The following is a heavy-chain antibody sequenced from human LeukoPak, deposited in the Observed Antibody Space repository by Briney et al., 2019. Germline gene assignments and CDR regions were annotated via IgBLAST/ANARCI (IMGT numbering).Heavy chain of an antibody. Sequence: PGGSLRLSCAASGFTFSSYWMHWVRQAPGKGLVWVSRINSDGSSTSYADSVRGRFSISRDNAKNTLYLQMNSLRAEDTAVYYCARGFPYTVGAFDIWGQGTMVTVSS. J-gene: IGHJ3*02. CDR1: GFTFSSYW. V-gene: IGHV3-74*01. CDR2: INSDGSST. D-gene: IGHD1-26*01. CDR3: ARGFPYTVGAFDI.